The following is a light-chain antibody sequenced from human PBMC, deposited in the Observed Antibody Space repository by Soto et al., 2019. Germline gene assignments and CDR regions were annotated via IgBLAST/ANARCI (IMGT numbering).Light chain of an antibody. J-gene: IGLJ2*01. Sequence: LVLTQSPSASASLGASVKLTCTLSSGHSSYAIAWHQQQPEKGPRYLMKLNSDGSHSKGDGIPDRFSGSSSGAERYLTISSLQSEDEADYYCQTWGTGIQPVVFGGGTKLTVL. CDR1: SGHSSYA. CDR3: QTWGTGIQPVV. V-gene: IGLV4-69*01. CDR2: LNSDGSH.